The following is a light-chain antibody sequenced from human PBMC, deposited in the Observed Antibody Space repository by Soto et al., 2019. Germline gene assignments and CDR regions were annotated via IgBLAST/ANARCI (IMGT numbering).Light chain of an antibody. J-gene: IGLJ3*02. CDR1: SSNIGAGYD. CDR3: QTYDTSQSASV. Sequence: QAVVTQPPSVSGAPGQRVTISCTGSSSNIGAGYDVHWYQQLPGTAPKLLIYGNSNRPSGVPDRFSGSKSGTSASLAITGLQAEDEADYYCQTYDTSQSASVFGGGTKVTVL. V-gene: IGLV1-40*01. CDR2: GNS.